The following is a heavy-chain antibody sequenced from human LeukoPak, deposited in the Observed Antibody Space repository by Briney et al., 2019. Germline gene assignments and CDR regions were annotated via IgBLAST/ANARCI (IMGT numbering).Heavy chain of an antibody. CDR2: IWYDGSNE. CDR1: VFTFSSYG. Sequence: PGRSLRLSCAASVFTFSSYGMHWVRQAPGKGLEWVAIIWYDGSNEYYADSVKGRFTISRDNSKNTLYLQMNSLRAEDTAVYYCAKISGPYYMDVWGKGTTVTVSS. CDR3: AKISGPYYMDV. V-gene: IGHV3-33*06. J-gene: IGHJ6*03.